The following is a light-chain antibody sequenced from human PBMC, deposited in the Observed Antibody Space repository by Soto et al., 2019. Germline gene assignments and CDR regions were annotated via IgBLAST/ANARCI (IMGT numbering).Light chain of an antibody. CDR2: DVN. CDR3: SSYTITSTRL. V-gene: IGLV2-14*03. J-gene: IGLJ1*01. CDR1: SSDVGAFDL. Sequence: QSALTQPASVSGSPGQSITISCAGTSSDVGAFDLVSWFQQHPGKAPEVIIYDVNIRPSGVSNRFSGSKSGNTASLTISGLQAEDEADYYCSSYTITSTRLFGTGTKLTVL.